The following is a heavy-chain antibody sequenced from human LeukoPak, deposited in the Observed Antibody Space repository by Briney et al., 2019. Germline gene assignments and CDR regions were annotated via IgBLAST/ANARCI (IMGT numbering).Heavy chain of an antibody. CDR3: ARVTAGTVGYFQH. CDR1: GGAISSSNW. Sequence: SGTLSLTCAVSGGAISSSNWWSWVRQPPGKGLEWIGEIYHSGSTNYNPSLKSRVTISVDKSKNQFSLKLSSVTAADTAVYYCARVTAGTVGYFQHWGQGTLVTVSS. CDR2: IYHSGST. V-gene: IGHV4-4*02. J-gene: IGHJ1*01. D-gene: IGHD6-13*01.